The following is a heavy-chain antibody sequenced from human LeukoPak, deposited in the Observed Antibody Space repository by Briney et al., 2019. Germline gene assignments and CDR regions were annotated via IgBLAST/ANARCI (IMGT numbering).Heavy chain of an antibody. Sequence: GASVKVSCKASGYTFTSYYMHWVRQAPGQGPEWMGIITPSNGGTNYAQNFQGRVTMTRDTSTTTFYMELSSLRSDDTAVYYCARERGFCGGSTSCYHFDYWGQGTLVTVSS. CDR1: GYTFTSYY. CDR2: ITPSNGGT. J-gene: IGHJ4*02. V-gene: IGHV1-46*01. CDR3: ARERGFCGGSTSCYHFDY. D-gene: IGHD2-2*01.